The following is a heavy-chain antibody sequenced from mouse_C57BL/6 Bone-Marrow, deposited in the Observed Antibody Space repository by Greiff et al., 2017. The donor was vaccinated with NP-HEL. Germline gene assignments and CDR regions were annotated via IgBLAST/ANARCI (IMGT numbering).Heavy chain of an antibody. V-gene: IGHV1-81*01. Sequence: VQLQQSGAELARPGASVKLSCKASGYTFTSYGISWVKQRTGQGLEWIGEIYPRSGNTYYIEKFKGKATLTADKSSSTAYMELRSLTSEDSAVYFCARGGYYSKGGYRGQGTTLTVSS. J-gene: IGHJ2*01. D-gene: IGHD2-5*01. CDR2: IYPRSGNT. CDR3: ARGGYYSKGGY. CDR1: GYTFTSYG.